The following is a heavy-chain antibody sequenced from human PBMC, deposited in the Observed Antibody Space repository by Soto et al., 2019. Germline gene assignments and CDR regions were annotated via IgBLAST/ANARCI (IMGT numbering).Heavy chain of an antibody. CDR1: GFTFTRHA. V-gene: IGHV3-23*01. Sequence: GGSLRLSCTASGFTFTRHAMSWLRQAPGKGLEWVSGIRGAGINTYYADSVKGRFTITRDNSKNTLSLRMDSLRDEDMAVYFCARDMDSFAFWGQGTPVTVSS. J-gene: IGHJ4*02. D-gene: IGHD4-4*01. CDR2: IRGAGINT. CDR3: ARDMDSFAF.